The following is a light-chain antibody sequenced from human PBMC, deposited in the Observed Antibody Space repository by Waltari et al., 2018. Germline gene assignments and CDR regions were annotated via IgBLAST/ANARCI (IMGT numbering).Light chain of an antibody. V-gene: IGKV3-20*01. CDR2: GAS. CDR1: QRISSSY. CDR3: QQCGYSPST. J-gene: IGKJ4*01. Sequence: EIVLTQSPGTLSLSPGERATLSCRASQRISSSYLAWYQPKPGQSPRLLIYGASSRATGIPDRFSGSGSGTDFTLTISRLEPEDFAVYYCQQCGYSPSTFGGGTKVEIK.